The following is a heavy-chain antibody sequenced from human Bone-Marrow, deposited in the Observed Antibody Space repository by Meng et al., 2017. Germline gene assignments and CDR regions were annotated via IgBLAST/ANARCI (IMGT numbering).Heavy chain of an antibody. CDR3: ARGSPYSRTYFAS. CDR2: INPNSGGT. V-gene: IGHV1-2*02. Sequence: ASVKVSCKASGYTFTGYYMHWVRQAPGQGLEWMGWINPNSGGTNYAQKFQGRVTMTRDTSISTAYMELSRLRSDDTAVYYCARGSPYSRTYFASWGQGTLVTVSS. D-gene: IGHD5-18*01. J-gene: IGHJ4*02. CDR1: GYTFTGYY.